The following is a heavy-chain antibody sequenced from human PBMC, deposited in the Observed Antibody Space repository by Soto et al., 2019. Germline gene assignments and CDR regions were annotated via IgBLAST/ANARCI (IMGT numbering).Heavy chain of an antibody. J-gene: IGHJ5*02. CDR2: INHSGST. D-gene: IGHD5-18*01. V-gene: IGHV4-34*01. CDR3: ARGHTDMQPGP. Sequence: PSETLSLTCAVYGGSFSGYYWSWIRQPPGKGLEWIGEINHSGSTNYNPSLKSRVTISVDTSKNQFSLKLSSVTAADTAVYYGARGHTDMQPGPWGQGTLVTAPQ. CDR1: GGSFSGYY.